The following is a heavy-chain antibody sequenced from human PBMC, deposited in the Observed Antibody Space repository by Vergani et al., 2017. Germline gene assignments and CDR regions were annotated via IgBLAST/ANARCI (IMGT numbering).Heavy chain of an antibody. CDR1: GFTSSYFG. V-gene: IGHV3-30*03. J-gene: IGHJ1*01. CDR3: ATKSCGTPGCQIGYFRE. D-gene: IGHD1-1*01. CDR2: ISYDGTQK. Sequence: QVHLVESGGGVVPPGRSLRLSCVVSGFTSSYFGMHWVRQAPGKGLEWVAVISYDGTQKYYADSVKGRFTISRDNSKSPLYLQMNSLRTEDTAVYYCATKSCGTPGCQIGYFREWGQGTLVTVSS.